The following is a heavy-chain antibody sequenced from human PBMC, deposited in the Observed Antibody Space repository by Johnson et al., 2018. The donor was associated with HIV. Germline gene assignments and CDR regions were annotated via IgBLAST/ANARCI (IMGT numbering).Heavy chain of an antibody. V-gene: IGHV3-9*01. J-gene: IGHJ3*02. CDR3: ANQGEDAFDI. CDR1: GFTFDDYA. CDR2: ISWNSGSI. Sequence: QLVESGGGLVQPDKSLRLSCAASGFTFDDYAMHWVRQPPGKGLEWVSRISWNSGSIGYADSVKGRFTISRDNAKNSLYLQMNSLRAEDTALYYCANQGEDAFDIWGQGTMVTVSS.